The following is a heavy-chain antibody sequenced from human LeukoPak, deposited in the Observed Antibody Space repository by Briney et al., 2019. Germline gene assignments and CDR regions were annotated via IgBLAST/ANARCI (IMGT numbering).Heavy chain of an antibody. CDR1: GGSISSGGYY. CDR3: AREARGGAFDY. CDR2: IYHSGST. D-gene: IGHD1-26*01. J-gene: IGHJ4*02. V-gene: IGHV4-30-2*01. Sequence: PSQTLSLTCTVSGGSISSGGYYWSWIRQPPGKGLEWIGYIYHSGSTYYNPSLKSRVTISVDTSKSQFSLKLSSVTAADTAVYYCAREARGGAFDYWGQGTLVTVSS.